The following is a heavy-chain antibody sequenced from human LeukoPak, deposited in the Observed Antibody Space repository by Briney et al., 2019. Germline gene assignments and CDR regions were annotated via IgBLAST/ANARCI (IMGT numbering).Heavy chain of an antibody. J-gene: IGHJ4*02. CDR1: GFTFDDYA. D-gene: IGHD3-22*01. Sequence: GRSLRLSCAASGFTFDDYAMHWVRQAPGKGLEWVSGISWNSGSIGYADSVKGRFTISRDNAKNSLYLQMNSLRAEDTALYYCAKLPQDSSGYYPAPHFDYWGQGTLVTVSS. CDR3: AKLPQDSSGYYPAPHFDY. V-gene: IGHV3-9*01. CDR2: ISWNSGSI.